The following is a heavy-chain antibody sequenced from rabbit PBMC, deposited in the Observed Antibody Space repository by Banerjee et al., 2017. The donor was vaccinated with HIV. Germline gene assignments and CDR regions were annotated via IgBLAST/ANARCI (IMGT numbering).Heavy chain of an antibody. V-gene: IGHV1S40*01. CDR1: GFDFSTYN. CDR3: ARELYGDYGDL. D-gene: IGHD2-1*01. Sequence: QSLEESGGDLVKPGASLTLTCTASGFDFSTYNMGWVRQAPGKGLEWIACINTSSGNTVYASWAKGRFTISKTSSTTVTLQMTSLTAADTATYFCARELYGDYGDLWGQGTLVTVS. CDR2: INTSSGNT. J-gene: IGHJ4*01.